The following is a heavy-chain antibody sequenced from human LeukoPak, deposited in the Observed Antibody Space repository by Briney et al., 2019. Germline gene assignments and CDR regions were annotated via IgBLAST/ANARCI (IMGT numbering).Heavy chain of an antibody. V-gene: IGHV3-23*01. Sequence: GGSLRLSCAASGFTFSSYAMSWVRQAPGKGLEWVSAISGSGGSTYYADSVKGRFTISRDNSKNTLYLQMNSLRAEDTAVYYCAKEEIGGILISAERDWFDPWGQGTWSPSPQ. J-gene: IGHJ5*02. CDR3: AKEEIGGILISAERDWFDP. D-gene: IGHD2-15*01. CDR1: GFTFSSYA. CDR2: ISGSGGST.